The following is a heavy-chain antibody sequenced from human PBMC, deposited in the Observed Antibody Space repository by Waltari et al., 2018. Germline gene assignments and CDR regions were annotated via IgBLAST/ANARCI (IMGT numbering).Heavy chain of an antibody. CDR3: ARILIGDPYYYDSSGSHRGAWFDP. CDR1: GYSISSSNW. J-gene: IGHJ5*02. V-gene: IGHV4-28*01. CDR2: IYYSGST. D-gene: IGHD3-22*01. Sequence: QVQLQESGPGLVKPSDTLSLTCAVSGYSISSSNWWGWIRQPPGKGLEWIGYIYYSGSTYYNPSLKSRVTMSVDTSKNQFSLKLSSVTAVDTAVYYCARILIGDPYYYDSSGSHRGAWFDPWGQGTLVTVSS.